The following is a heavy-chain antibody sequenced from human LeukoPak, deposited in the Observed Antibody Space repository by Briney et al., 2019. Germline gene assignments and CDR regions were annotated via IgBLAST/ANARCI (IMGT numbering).Heavy chain of an antibody. V-gene: IGHV3-23*01. D-gene: IGHD3-22*01. Sequence: PGGSLRLSCAASGFTFSSYAMSWVRQAPGKGLEWVSAISGSGGSTYYADSVKGRFTISRDNSKNTLYLQMNSLRAEDTAVYYCAKASAMIVVVSKHFDYWGQGTLLTVSS. CDR3: AKASAMIVVVSKHFDY. CDR2: ISGSGGST. CDR1: GFTFSSYA. J-gene: IGHJ4*02.